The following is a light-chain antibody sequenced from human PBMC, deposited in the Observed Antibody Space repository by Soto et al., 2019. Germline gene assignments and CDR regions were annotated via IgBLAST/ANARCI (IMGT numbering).Light chain of an antibody. Sequence: DIVLTQSPGTLSLSPGERATLSCRSSQSVSRNYLAWYQQKPDQAPRLVIYDVSGRATGIPDRFSGSGSGTDFTLTISRLEPEDYAVYYSQQYGISPTFGQGTKMEIK. CDR2: DVS. CDR1: QSVSRNY. J-gene: IGKJ1*01. V-gene: IGKV3-20*01. CDR3: QQYGISPT.